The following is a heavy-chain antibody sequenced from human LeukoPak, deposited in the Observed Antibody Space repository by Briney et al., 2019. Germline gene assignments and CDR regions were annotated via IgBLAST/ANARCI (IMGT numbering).Heavy chain of an antibody. J-gene: IGHJ4*02. V-gene: IGHV3-23*01. CDR1: GFTFSNAW. CDR2: ISGSGGST. CDR3: AKDLFDSSSWYTSPPDY. Sequence: PGGSLRLSCAASGFTFSNAWMSWVRQAPGKGLEWVSAISGSGGSTYYADSVKGRFTISRDNSKNTLYLQMNSLRAEDTAVYYCAKDLFDSSSWYTSPPDYWGQGTLVTVSS. D-gene: IGHD6-13*01.